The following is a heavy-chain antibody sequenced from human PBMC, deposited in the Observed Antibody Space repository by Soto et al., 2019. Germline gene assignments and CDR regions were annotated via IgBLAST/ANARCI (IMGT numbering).Heavy chain of an antibody. CDR2: ISSYNGNT. V-gene: IGHV1-18*04. CDR1: GGTFSRYA. D-gene: IGHD1-1*01. J-gene: IGHJ4*02. Sequence: SVKGSCKASGGTFSRYAISWVRQAPGQGLEWMGWISSYNGNTNYAQKLQGRVTMTTDTSTSTAYMELRSLRSDDTAVYYCAGRTRDVVYWGQGTLVTVSS. CDR3: AGRTRDVVY.